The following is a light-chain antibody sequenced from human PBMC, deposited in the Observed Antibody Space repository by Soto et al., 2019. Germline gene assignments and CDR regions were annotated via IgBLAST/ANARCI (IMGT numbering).Light chain of an antibody. CDR3: QQYNNWPPYT. Sequence: EIVMTQSPATLSVSPGERATLSCRASQSVSSNLAWYQQKPGQAPRLIIYGASTRATGIPARFSGSGSGTEFTLTISRLQSEDFGVYCCQQYNNWPPYTFGQGTKLQIK. J-gene: IGKJ2*01. CDR1: QSVSSN. CDR2: GAS. V-gene: IGKV3-15*01.